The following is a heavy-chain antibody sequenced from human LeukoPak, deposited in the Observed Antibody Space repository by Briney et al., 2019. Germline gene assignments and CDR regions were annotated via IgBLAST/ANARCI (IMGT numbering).Heavy chain of an antibody. J-gene: IGHJ3*02. Sequence: ASVKVSCKASGYTFTSYYMHWLRQAPGQGLEWMGIINPSGGSTSYAQKFQGRVTMTRDTSTSTVYMELSSLRSEDTAVFYCARDRDSSGPTTDASDIWGQGTKVTVSS. CDR2: INPSGGST. CDR1: GYTFTSYY. D-gene: IGHD6-19*01. CDR3: ARDRDSSGPTTDASDI. V-gene: IGHV1-46*01.